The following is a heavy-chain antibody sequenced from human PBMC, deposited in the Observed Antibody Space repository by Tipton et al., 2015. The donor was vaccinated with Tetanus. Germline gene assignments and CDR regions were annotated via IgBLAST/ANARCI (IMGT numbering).Heavy chain of an antibody. CDR2: IPHSGTT. J-gene: IGHJ4*02. V-gene: IGHV4-30-4*01. CDR3: ARDRRDFAYDSRGFYSPLYYFDN. Sequence: TLSLTCTVSGGSISSDAHYWSWIRQAPGKGLEWLGYIPHSGTTNYNPPLMSRVTLSLDTARDQFSLKLTSVTAADPAVYFCARDRRDFAYDSRGFYSPLYYFDNWGQGLRVTVSS. CDR1: GGSISSDAHY. D-gene: IGHD3-22*01.